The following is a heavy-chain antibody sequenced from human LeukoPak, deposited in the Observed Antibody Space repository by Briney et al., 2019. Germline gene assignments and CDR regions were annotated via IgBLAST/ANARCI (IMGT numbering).Heavy chain of an antibody. J-gene: IGHJ4*02. CDR2: IRYDGSNK. CDR1: GFIFSSYA. D-gene: IGHD5-24*01. V-gene: IGHV3-30*02. Sequence: PGGSLRLSCAASGFIFSSYAMHWVRQAPGKGLEWVAFIRYDGSNKYYADSVKGRFTISRDNSKNTLYLQMYSLRAEDTAVYYCARGRDFDYWGQGTLVTVSS. CDR3: ARGRDFDY.